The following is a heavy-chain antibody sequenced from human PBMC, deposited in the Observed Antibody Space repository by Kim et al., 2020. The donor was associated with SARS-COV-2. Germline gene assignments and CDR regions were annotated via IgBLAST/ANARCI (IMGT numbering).Heavy chain of an antibody. CDR1: GFTFSSYA. D-gene: IGHD2-15*01. CDR3: AKGGYCSGGSCFSSYYYYGMDV. CDR2: IWYDGSNK. V-gene: IGHV3-33*06. Sequence: GGSLRLSCAASGFTFSSYAMHWVRQAPGKGLEWVAVIWYDGSNKYYADSVKGRFTISRDNSKNTLYLQMNSLRAEDTAVYYCAKGGYCSGGSCFSSYYYYGMDVWGQGTTVTVSS. J-gene: IGHJ6*01.